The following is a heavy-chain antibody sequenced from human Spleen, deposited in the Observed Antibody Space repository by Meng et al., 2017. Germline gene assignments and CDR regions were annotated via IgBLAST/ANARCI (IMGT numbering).Heavy chain of an antibody. D-gene: IGHD4-11*01. CDR2: INHSGST. CDR3: ARGPTTMAHDFDY. V-gene: IGHV4-34*01. J-gene: IGHJ4*02. CDR1: GGSFSDYY. Sequence: QGRLQQWCEGLFKPSETLSPTCVVSGGSFSDYYWSWIRQPPGKGLEWIGEINHSGSTNYNPSLESRATISVDTSQNNLSLKLSSVTAADSAVYYCARGPTTMAHDFDYWGQGTLVTVAS.